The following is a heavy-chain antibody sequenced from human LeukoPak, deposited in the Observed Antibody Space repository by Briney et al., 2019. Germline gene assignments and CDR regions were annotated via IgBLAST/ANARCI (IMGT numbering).Heavy chain of an antibody. CDR2: MNPNSGNT. CDR3: ARGRYDILSPAHHYYYYYGMDV. CDR1: GYTFTSYD. D-gene: IGHD3-9*01. V-gene: IGHV1-8*01. Sequence: AASVKVSCKASGYTFTSYDINWVRQATGQGLEWMGWMNPNSGNTGYAQKFQGRVTMTRNTSISTAYMELSSLRSEDTAVYYCARGRYDILSPAHHYYYYYGMDVWGQGTTVTVSS. J-gene: IGHJ6*02.